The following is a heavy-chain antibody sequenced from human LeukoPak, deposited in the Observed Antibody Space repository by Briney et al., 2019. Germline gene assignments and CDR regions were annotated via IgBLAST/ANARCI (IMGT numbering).Heavy chain of an antibody. CDR1: GFTFSNYW. J-gene: IGHJ4*02. CDR3: SRQGRHNFEN. Sequence: PGGSLRLSCAASGFTFSNYWMSWVRQAPGKGLEWVANIKEDGSEKYYMDPVRGRFTISRDNAKNSLHLQMSSLRAEDTAFYYCSRQGRHNFENWGQGTLVTVSS. V-gene: IGHV3-7*01. CDR2: IKEDGSEK.